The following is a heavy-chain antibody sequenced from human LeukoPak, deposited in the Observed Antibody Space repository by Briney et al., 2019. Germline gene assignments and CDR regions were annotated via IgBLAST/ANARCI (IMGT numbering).Heavy chain of an antibody. CDR1: GFTFSSYG. CDR3: AKDSSSWYWWFDP. Sequence: GRSLGLSSAAPGFTFSSYGMHWVRQAPGKGLEWVAVISYDGSNKYYADSVKGRSTISRDNSKNTLYLQMNSLRAEDTAVYYCAKDSSSWYWWFDPWGQGTLVTVSS. V-gene: IGHV3-30*18. CDR2: ISYDGSNK. J-gene: IGHJ5*02. D-gene: IGHD6-13*01.